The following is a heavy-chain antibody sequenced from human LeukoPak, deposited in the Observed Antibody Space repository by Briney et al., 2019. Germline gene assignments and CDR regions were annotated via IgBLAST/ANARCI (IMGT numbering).Heavy chain of an antibody. CDR2: IYSGGST. CDR3: ARGRKLGAPTYFFDY. CDR1: GFTVSSNY. V-gene: IGHV3-66*01. D-gene: IGHD1-26*01. J-gene: IGHJ4*02. Sequence: PGGSLRLSCAASGFTVSSNYMSWVRQAPGKGLEWVSIIYSGGSTYYADSVKGRFTISRDNSKNTLYLQMNSLRAEDTAVYYCARGRKLGAPTYFFDYWGQGTLVTVSS.